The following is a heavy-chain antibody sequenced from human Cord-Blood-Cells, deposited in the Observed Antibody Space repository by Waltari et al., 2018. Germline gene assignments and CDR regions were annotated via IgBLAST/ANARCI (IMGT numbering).Heavy chain of an antibody. V-gene: IGHV1-8*01. CDR1: GYTFTSYD. D-gene: IGHD3-10*01. CDR2: MNPNSGNT. Sequence: QVQLVQSGAEVKKPGASVKVSCKASGYTFTSYDINWVRQATGQGLEWMGWMNPNSGNTGYAQKFQGRVTMTRNTSISTAYMELSSLRSEDTAVYYCVRGGPNYYGSGSDAFDIWGQGTMVTVSS. J-gene: IGHJ3*02. CDR3: VRGGPNYYGSGSDAFDI.